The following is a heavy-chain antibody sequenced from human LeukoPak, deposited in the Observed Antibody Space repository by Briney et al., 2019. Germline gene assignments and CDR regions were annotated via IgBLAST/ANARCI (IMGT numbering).Heavy chain of an antibody. D-gene: IGHD3/OR15-3a*01. CDR3: ATSRTLDY. CDR1: GFTFSSSA. J-gene: IGHJ4*02. V-gene: IGHV3-21*01. Sequence: PGGTLRLSCAASGFTFSSSAMNWVRQAPGKGLEWVSSINNVGSHIYYADSVKGRFTISRDNAKNSLYLQMNSLRAEDTAVYYCATSRTLDYWGQGTLVTVSS. CDR2: INNVGSHI.